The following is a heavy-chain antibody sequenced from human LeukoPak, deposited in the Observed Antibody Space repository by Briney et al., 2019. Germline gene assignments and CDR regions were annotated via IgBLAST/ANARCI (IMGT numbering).Heavy chain of an antibody. CDR1: GYSFTSYW. D-gene: IGHD1-26*01. V-gene: IGHV5-51*01. J-gene: IGHJ6*02. CDR2: IYPGDSDT. CDR3: ARRGIVGATSSYYYYGMDV. Sequence: GESLKISCKGSGYSFTSYWIGWVRQMSGKGLEWMGIIYPGDSDTRYSPSFQGQVTISADKSISTAYLQWSSLKASDTAMYYCARRGIVGATSSYYYYGMDVWGQGTTVTVSS.